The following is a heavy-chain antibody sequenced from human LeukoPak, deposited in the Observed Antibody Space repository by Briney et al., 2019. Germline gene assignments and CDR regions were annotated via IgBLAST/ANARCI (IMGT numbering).Heavy chain of an antibody. CDR1: GFTFSSYA. CDR3: AKLYGSGSYLSTIRY. CDR2: ISGSGGST. V-gene: IGHV3-23*01. D-gene: IGHD3-10*01. J-gene: IGHJ4*02. Sequence: PGGSLRLSCAASGFTFSSYAMSWVRQAPGKGLEWVSAISGSGGSTYYADSVKGRFTISRDNSKNTLYLQMNSLRAEDTAVYYCAKLYGSGSYLSTIRYWGQGILVTVSS.